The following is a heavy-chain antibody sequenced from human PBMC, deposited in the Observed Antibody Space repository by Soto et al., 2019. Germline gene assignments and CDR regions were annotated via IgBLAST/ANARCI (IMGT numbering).Heavy chain of an antibody. V-gene: IGHV4-31*11. J-gene: IGHJ4*02. CDR3: ARGGLIRGVLYY. CDR2: IYYSGST. D-gene: IGHD3-10*01. Sequence: SETLSLTCAVSGGSISSGGYYWSWIRQHPGKGLEWIGYIYYSGSTYYNPSLKSRVTISVDTSKNQFSLELRFVTAADTAVYYCARGGLIRGVLYYWGQGTLVTVSS. CDR1: GGSISSGGYY.